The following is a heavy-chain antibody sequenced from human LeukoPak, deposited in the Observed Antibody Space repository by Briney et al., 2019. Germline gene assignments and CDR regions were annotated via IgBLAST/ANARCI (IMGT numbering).Heavy chain of an antibody. V-gene: IGHV4-61*01. Sequence: SETLSLTCTVSGGSISSGSYYWSWIRQPPGKGLEWIGYIYYRGSTNYNPSLKSRVTISIDTSKNQFSLKLSSVTAADTAVYYCARGLRVGGSSGWYAFDVWGQGTMVTVSS. CDR2: IYYRGST. J-gene: IGHJ3*01. D-gene: IGHD6-19*01. CDR3: ARGLRVGGSSGWYAFDV. CDR1: GGSISSGSYY.